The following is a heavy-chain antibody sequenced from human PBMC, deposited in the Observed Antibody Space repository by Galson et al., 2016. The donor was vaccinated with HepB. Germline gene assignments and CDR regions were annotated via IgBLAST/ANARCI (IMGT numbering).Heavy chain of an antibody. CDR2: IGGFSSPV. CDR1: GFTFTSYS. V-gene: IGHV3-48*02. J-gene: IGHJ4*02. Sequence: SLRLSCAASGFTFTSYSMSWVRRAPGKGLEWVSFIGGFSSPVYYADSVKGRFTISRDNDRTSLYLQMSSLRDEDTAVYYCARGYYDNSFDYLGQGALVTVSS. CDR3: ARGYYDNSFDY. D-gene: IGHD3-9*01.